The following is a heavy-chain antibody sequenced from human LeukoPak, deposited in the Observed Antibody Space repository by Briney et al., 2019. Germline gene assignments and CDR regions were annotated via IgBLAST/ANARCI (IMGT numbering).Heavy chain of an antibody. CDR3: ARADYGDYGGGFDY. Sequence: PGGSLRLSCAASGFTVSNYYMNWVRQAPGKGLEWVSVIYSGGDAYYADSVKGRFTISRDNSKNTLYLQMNSLRAEDTAVYYCARADYGDYGGGFDYWGQGTLVTVSS. V-gene: IGHV3-53*05. D-gene: IGHD4-17*01. CDR1: GFTVSNYY. CDR2: IYSGGDA. J-gene: IGHJ4*02.